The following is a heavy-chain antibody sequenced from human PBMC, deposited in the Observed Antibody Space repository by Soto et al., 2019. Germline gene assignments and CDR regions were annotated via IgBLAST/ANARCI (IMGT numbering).Heavy chain of an antibody. CDR1: GHTLSELS. Sequence: QVQLVQSGAEVKKPGASVKVTCKVFGHTLSELSMHWVRQAPGKGLEWMGGFDPEDGETISAQEFQGRVTMTEDTSTDSTYMELSSLRSEDTAVYYCAAGGTRWLHSPFDYWGQGTLVTISS. CDR3: AAGGTRWLHSPFDY. V-gene: IGHV1-24*01. CDR2: FDPEDGET. D-gene: IGHD1-1*01. J-gene: IGHJ4*02.